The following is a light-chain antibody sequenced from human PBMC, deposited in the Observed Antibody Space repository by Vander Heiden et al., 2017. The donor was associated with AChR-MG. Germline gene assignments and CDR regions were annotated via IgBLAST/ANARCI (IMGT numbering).Light chain of an antibody. V-gene: IGLV1-40*01. CDR1: SSNIRAGYD. CDR3: QSYDSSLSGSV. Sequence: QSVLTQPPSVSCAPGQRVTIPCPGSSSNIRAGYDVHWYQQRPGTAPKLLIYGNSNRTSGVPDRFSGSKSGTSASLAITGLQAEDEADYYCQSYDSSLSGSVFGTGTKVTVL. CDR2: GNS. J-gene: IGLJ1*01.